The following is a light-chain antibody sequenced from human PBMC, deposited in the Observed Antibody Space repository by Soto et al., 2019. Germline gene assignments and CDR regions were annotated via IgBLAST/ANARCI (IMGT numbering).Light chain of an antibody. J-gene: IGKJ1*01. CDR3: QQDGNSPRT. CDR2: DAS. V-gene: IGKV3-20*01. CDR1: QSVSGSY. Sequence: EIVLTQSPGTLSLSPGERATLSCRAGQSVSGSYLAWYQQKPGQAPRLLIYDASDRATGIPDRLSGSGSGTDFTLTISSLEAEDFAVYYCQQDGNSPRTFGQGNRVEIK.